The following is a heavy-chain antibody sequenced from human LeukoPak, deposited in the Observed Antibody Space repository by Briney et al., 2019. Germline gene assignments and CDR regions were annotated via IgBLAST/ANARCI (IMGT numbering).Heavy chain of an antibody. CDR3: ARDLDGSGSYYTDY. J-gene: IGHJ4*02. V-gene: IGHV1-18*01. D-gene: IGHD3-10*01. CDR1: GYTFAGYG. CDR2: ISAYKRNT. Sequence: EASVKVSCXASGYTFAGYGISWVRQAPGQGLEWMGWISAYKRNTNYAQKFQGRVTMTTDTSTSTAYMELRSLRSDDTAVYYCARDLDGSGSYYTDYWGQGTLATVSS.